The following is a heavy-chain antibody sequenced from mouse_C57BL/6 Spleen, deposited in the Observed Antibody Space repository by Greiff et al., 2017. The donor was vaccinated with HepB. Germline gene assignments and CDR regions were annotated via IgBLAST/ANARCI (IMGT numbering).Heavy chain of an antibody. CDR2: ISYDGSN. D-gene: IGHD2-4*01. J-gene: IGHJ2*01. CDR1: GYSITSGYY. Sequence: EVKLMESGPGLVKPSQSLSLTCSVTGYSITSGYYWNWIRQFPGNKLEWMGYISYDGSNNYNPSLKNRISITHDTSKNQFFLKLNSVTTEDTATYYCARGDYDRDFDYWGQGTTLTVSS. V-gene: IGHV3-6*01. CDR3: ARGDYDRDFDY.